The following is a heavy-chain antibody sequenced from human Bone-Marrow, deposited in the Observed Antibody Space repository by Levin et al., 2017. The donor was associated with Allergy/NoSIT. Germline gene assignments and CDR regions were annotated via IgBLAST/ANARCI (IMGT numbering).Heavy chain of an antibody. J-gene: IGHJ4*02. D-gene: IGHD4-17*01. CDR2: ISCIGGST. V-gene: IGHV3-23*01. CDR3: AKDLVFVLYYGDYFDS. CDR1: GFTFSIYA. Sequence: GESLKISCAASGFTFSIYAMSWVRQAPGKGLEWVSAISCIGGSTYYADSVKGRFTISRDNSKSTLYLQMNSLRAEDTAVYYCAKDLVFVLYYGDYFDSWGQAPLVTV.